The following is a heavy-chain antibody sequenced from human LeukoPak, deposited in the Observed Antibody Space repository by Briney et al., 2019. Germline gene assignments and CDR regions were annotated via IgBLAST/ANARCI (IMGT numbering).Heavy chain of an antibody. J-gene: IGHJ6*03. CDR3: ARGGQLELLPDYYYYYMDV. CDR2: IYYSGST. V-gene: IGHV4-59*01. Sequence: SETLSLTCTVSGGSISSYYWSWIRQPPGKGLEWIGYIYYSGSTNYNPSLKSRVTISVDTSKNQFSLKLSSVTAADTAVYYRARGGQLELLPDYYYYYMDVWGKGTTVTVSS. CDR1: GGSISSYY. D-gene: IGHD1-7*01.